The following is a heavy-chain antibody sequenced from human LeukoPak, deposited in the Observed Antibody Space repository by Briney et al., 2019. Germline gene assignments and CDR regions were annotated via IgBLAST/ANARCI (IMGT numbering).Heavy chain of an antibody. V-gene: IGHV3-15*01. CDR2: IKSKTDGGTT. CDR3: TTGGSVAGPYFFDY. J-gene: IGHJ4*02. Sequence: PGGSLRLSCAASGFTFSNAWMSWVRQAPGKGLEWVGRIKSKTDGGTTDYAAPVKGRFTISRDDSKNTLYLQMNSLKTEDTAVYYCTTGGSVAGPYFFDYWGQGTLVTVSS. D-gene: IGHD6-19*01. CDR1: GFTFSNAW.